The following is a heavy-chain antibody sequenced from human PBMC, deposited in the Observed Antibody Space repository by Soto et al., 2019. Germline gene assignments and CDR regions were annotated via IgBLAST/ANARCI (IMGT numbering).Heavy chain of an antibody. J-gene: IGHJ6*02. V-gene: IGHV3-30-3*01. CDR3: ASLRQGSRWYNGMDV. D-gene: IGHD6-13*01. CDR1: GFTFSSYA. Sequence: GGSLRLSCAASGFTFSSYAMHWVRQAPGKGLEWVAVISCDGSNKYYADSVKGRFTISRDNSKNTLYLQMNSLRAEHTAVYYCASLRQGSRWYNGMDVWGQGTTVTVSS. CDR2: ISCDGSNK.